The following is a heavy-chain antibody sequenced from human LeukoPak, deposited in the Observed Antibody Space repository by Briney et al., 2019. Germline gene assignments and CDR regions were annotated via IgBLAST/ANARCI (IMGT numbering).Heavy chain of an antibody. CDR3: ARSSHDYVWGSYLDY. J-gene: IGHJ4*02. CDR1: GYTFISYG. Sequence: SVKVSCKASGYTFISYGITWVRQAPGQGPEWMGGIIPIFGTANYAQKFQGRVTITTDESTSTAYMELSSLRSEDTAVYYCARSSHDYVWGSYLDYWGQGTLVTVSS. CDR2: IIPIFGTA. V-gene: IGHV1-69*05. D-gene: IGHD3-16*02.